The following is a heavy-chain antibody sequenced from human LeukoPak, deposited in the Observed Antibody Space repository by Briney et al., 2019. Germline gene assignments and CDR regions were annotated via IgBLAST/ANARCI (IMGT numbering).Heavy chain of an antibody. J-gene: IGHJ4*02. D-gene: IGHD3-22*01. Sequence: GGSLRLSCAASGFTFSGSAMHWVRQASGKGLEWVGRIRSKANSYATAYAASVKGRFTISRDDTKNTAYLQMNSLKTEDTAVYYCTGSYYYDGSGYYSFDYWGQGTLVTVSS. V-gene: IGHV3-73*01. CDR3: TGSYYYDGSGYYSFDY. CDR2: IRSKANSYAT. CDR1: GFTFSGSA.